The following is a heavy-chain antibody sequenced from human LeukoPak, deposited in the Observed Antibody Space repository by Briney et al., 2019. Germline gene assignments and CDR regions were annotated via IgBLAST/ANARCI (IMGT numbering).Heavy chain of an antibody. CDR2: ISGSGGST. CDR1: GFTFSSYA. J-gene: IGHJ5*02. CDR3: AKDYDFWSGYYPA. D-gene: IGHD3-3*01. Sequence: GGSLRLSCAASGFTFSSYAMSWVRQAPGKGLEWVSAISGSGGSTYYAGSVKGRFTISRDNSKNTLYLQMNSLRAEDTAVYYCAKDYDFWSGYYPAWGQGTLVTVSS. V-gene: IGHV3-23*01.